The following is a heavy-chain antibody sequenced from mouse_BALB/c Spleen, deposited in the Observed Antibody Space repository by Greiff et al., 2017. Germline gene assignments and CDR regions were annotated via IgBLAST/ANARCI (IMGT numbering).Heavy chain of an antibody. CDR2: ISSGGST. CDR3: ARVGDYDWFAY. CDR1: GFTFSSYT. Sequence: EVMLVESGGGLVQPGGSLKLSCAASGFTFSSYTMSWVRQTPEKRLEWVASISSGGSTYYPDSVKGRFTISRDNARNILYLQMSSLRSEDTAMYYCARVGDYDWFAYWGQGTLVTVSA. D-gene: IGHD2-4*01. V-gene: IGHV5-6-5*01. J-gene: IGHJ3*01.